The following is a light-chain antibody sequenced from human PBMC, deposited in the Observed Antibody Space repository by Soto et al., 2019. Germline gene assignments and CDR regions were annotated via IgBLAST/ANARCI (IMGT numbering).Light chain of an antibody. V-gene: IGKV3D-20*02. Sequence: EIVLTQSPATLSLSPGERATLSCRASQSVSSSYLAWYQQKPGQAPRLLIYDTSSRATGVPDRYSGSGSGTDFTLTISSLEPEDFAVYYCQQRSNWPKTFGQGTKVDIK. CDR1: QSVSSSY. J-gene: IGKJ1*01. CDR2: DTS. CDR3: QQRSNWPKT.